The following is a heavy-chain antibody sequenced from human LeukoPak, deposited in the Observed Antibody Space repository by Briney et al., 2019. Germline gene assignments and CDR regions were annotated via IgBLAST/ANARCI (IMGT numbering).Heavy chain of an antibody. D-gene: IGHD1-26*01. Sequence: ASVKVSCKASGYTFTGYYMHWVRQAPGQGREWMGWINPNSGGTNYAQKFQGRVTMTRDTSISTAYMELSRLRSDDTAVYYCARDEEGSGSYYLGWGQGTLVTVSS. J-gene: IGHJ4*02. CDR1: GYTFTGYY. CDR2: INPNSGGT. V-gene: IGHV1-2*02. CDR3: ARDEEGSGSYYLG.